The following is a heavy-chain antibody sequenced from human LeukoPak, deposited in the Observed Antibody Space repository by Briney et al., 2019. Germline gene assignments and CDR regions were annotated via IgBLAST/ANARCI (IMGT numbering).Heavy chain of an antibody. V-gene: IGHV4-39*01. D-gene: IGHD3-3*01. J-gene: IGHJ4*02. CDR1: GGSISSSSYY. CDR3: ARHTTIFGHFGY. CDR2: MYYSGST. Sequence: SETLSLTCTVSGGSISSSSYYWGWIRQPPGKGLEWIGSMYYSGSTYYNPPLKSRVTISVDTSKNQFSLKLSSVTAADTAVYYCARHTTIFGHFGYWGQGTLVTVSS.